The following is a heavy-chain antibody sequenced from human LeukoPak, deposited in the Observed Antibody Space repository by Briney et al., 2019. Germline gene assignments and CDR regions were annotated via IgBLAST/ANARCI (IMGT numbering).Heavy chain of an antibody. J-gene: IGHJ4*02. D-gene: IGHD5-24*01. CDR2: MNSDGSST. Sequence: PGGSLILSCAASGFTFSSYAMHWVRQAPGKGLVWVSRMNSDGSSTSYADSVKGRFTISRDNAKNTLYLQMNSLRAEDTAVYYCARVPRRDGYNFNYWGQGTLVTVSS. CDR1: GFTFSSYA. V-gene: IGHV3-74*01. CDR3: ARVPRRDGYNFNY.